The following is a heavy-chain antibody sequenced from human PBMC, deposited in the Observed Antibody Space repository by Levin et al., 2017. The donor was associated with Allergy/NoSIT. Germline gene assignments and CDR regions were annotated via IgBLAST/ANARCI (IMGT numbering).Heavy chain of an antibody. D-gene: IGHD2-2*01. J-gene: IGHJ4*02. CDR3: AKDMYPQTY. CDR1: GFTFSNSA. Sequence: GESLKISCAASGFTFSNSAMSWVRQAPGKGLEWVSGISSSSGSTYYAESVKGRFTISRDNSRNTLYLQMNSLRAEDTALYYCAKDMYPQTYWGQGTLVTVSS. V-gene: IGHV3-23*01. CDR2: ISSSSGST.